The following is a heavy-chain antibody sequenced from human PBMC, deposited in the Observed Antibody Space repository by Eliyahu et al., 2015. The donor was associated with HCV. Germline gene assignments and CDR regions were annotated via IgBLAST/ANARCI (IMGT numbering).Heavy chain of an antibody. V-gene: IGHV3-30-3*01. CDR3: ARVGSSSLYFDY. J-gene: IGHJ4*02. Sequence: QVQLVESGGGVVQPGRSLRLXCAASGFXFSSYAMHWVRPGPGQGAGWVAVISYDGSNKYYADSVKGRFTISRDNSKNTLYLQMNSLRAEDTAVYYCARVGSSSLYFDYWGQGTLVTVSS. CDR2: ISYDGSNK. D-gene: IGHD6-6*01. CDR1: GFXFSSYA.